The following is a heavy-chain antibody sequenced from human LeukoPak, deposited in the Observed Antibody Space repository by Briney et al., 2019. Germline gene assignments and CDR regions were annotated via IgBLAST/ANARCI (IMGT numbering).Heavy chain of an antibody. J-gene: IGHJ5*02. CDR2: IYYSGST. CDR3: ARAGGNRFDP. D-gene: IGHD3-10*01. V-gene: IGHV4-59*01. CDR1: GGSLSNYY. Sequence: PSETLSLTCTVSGGSLSNYYWSWIRQYPGQGLEWIGYIYYSGSTTYNSSLKSRVTISVDTSKNQFPLKLTSVTAADTAVYYCARAGGNRFDPWGQGILVTVSS.